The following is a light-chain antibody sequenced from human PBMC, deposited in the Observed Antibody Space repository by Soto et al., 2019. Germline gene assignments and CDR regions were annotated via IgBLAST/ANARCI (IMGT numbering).Light chain of an antibody. CDR1: QGISSW. Sequence: DIQMTQSPSSVSASVGDRVTITCRASQGISSWLVWYQQKPGKAPKLLIYAASSLQGGVPSRFSGSGSGTDFTLTISSLQPEDFATYYCQQANSFPLTFGQGTRLEIK. V-gene: IGKV1D-12*01. CDR3: QQANSFPLT. CDR2: AAS. J-gene: IGKJ5*01.